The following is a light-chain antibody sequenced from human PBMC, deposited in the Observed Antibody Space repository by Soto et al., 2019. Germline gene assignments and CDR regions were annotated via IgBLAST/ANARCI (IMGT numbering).Light chain of an antibody. CDR2: TNN. Sequence: QSALTQPPSASGTPGQRVIISCSGSTSNIGSNYVYWYQQLPGTAPKLLIYTNNQRPSGVPDRFSGSKSGTSASLAISGLRSEDEGDYYCGTWDDNVSGWVFGGGTKVTVL. CDR1: TSNIGSNY. CDR3: GTWDDNVSGWV. J-gene: IGLJ3*02. V-gene: IGLV1-47*02.